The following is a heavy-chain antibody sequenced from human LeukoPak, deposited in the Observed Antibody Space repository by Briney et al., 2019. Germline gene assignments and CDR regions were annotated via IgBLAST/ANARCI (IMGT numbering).Heavy chain of an antibody. D-gene: IGHD3-16*01. V-gene: IGHV1-18*01. CDR3: ARGEVLGYDLTAFDI. CDR2: ISAYNGNT. Sequence: ASVKVSCKASGYTFTSYGISSVRQAPGQGLEWMGWISAYNGNTNYAQKLQGRVTMTADTSTSTAYMELRSLRSDDTAVYYCARGEVLGYDLTAFDIWGQGTMVTVSS. J-gene: IGHJ3*02. CDR1: GYTFTSYG.